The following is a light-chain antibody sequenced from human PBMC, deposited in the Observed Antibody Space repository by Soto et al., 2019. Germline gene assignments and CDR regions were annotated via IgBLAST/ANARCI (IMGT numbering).Light chain of an antibody. J-gene: IGLJ1*01. CDR2: EVN. CDR1: SSDVGSYNR. V-gene: IGLV2-18*02. CDR3: NSYTSSNTYV. Sequence: QSALTQPPSVSGSPGQSVTISCTGTSSDVGSYNRVSWYQQPPGTAPKLMIYEVNSRPSGVPDRFSGSKSGNTASLTITGLQAEDEADYYCNSYTSSNTYVFGTGTKVTVL.